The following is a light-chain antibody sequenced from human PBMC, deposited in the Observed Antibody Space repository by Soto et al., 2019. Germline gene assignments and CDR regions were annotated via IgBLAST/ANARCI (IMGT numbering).Light chain of an antibody. CDR2: GAS. J-gene: IGKJ2*01. CDR3: QRYGSSPTHT. Sequence: EIVLTQSPGTLSLSPGEGATLSCRASQSVYNNYLAWYQQKPGQAPRLLISGASSRATGIPDRFSGSGSGTDFTLTISRLESEDFAVYYCQRYGSSPTHTFGQGTKLEIK. CDR1: QSVYNNY. V-gene: IGKV3-20*01.